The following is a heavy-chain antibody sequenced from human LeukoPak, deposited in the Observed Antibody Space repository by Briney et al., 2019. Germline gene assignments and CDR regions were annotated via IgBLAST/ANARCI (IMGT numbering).Heavy chain of an antibody. CDR3: ARGRHYYDSRGYSDAFDI. Sequence: GGSLRLSCAASGFTFSDYYMNWIRRAPGKGLEWIAYISGRDNSIYYADSVTGRFTISRDNAKNSLYLQMDSLRAEDTAVYYCARGRHYYDSRGYSDAFDIWGQGTMVTVSS. CDR1: GFTFSDYY. CDR2: ISGRDNSI. D-gene: IGHD3-22*01. V-gene: IGHV3-11*01. J-gene: IGHJ3*02.